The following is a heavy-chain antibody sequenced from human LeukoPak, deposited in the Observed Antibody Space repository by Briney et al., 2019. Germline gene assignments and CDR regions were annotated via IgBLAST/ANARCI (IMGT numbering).Heavy chain of an antibody. V-gene: IGHV3-23*01. CDR2: ISGSGGST. CDR1: GFTFSSYA. Sequence: GGSLRLSCAASGFTFSSYAMSWVCQAPGKGLEWVSAISGSGGSTYYADSVKGRFTISRDNSKNTLYLQMNSLRAEDTAVYYCARDGELGSPADAFDIWGQGTMVTVSS. D-gene: IGHD1-26*01. CDR3: ARDGELGSPADAFDI. J-gene: IGHJ3*02.